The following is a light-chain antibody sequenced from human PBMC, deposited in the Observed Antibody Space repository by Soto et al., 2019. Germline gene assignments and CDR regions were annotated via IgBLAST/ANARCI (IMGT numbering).Light chain of an antibody. V-gene: IGKV3-15*01. CDR1: QSVGSD. J-gene: IGKJ1*01. CDR3: QQYNNWPPWT. CDR2: GAS. Sequence: EIVMTQSPATLSVSPGERATLSCRASQSVGSDLAWYQQKPGQAPRLLIYGASTRATGIPARFSGSGSGTEFTLTISSLQSADFAVDYCQQYNNWPPWTFGQGTKVEIK.